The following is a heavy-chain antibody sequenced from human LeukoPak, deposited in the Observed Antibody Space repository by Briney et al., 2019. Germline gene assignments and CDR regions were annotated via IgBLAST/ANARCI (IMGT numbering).Heavy chain of an antibody. J-gene: IGHJ6*02. V-gene: IGHV4-59*01. CDR2: VSYNGNT. CDR1: GGSISGYY. D-gene: IGHD6-19*01. Sequence: SETLSLTCTVSGGSISGYYWSWIRQPPGKGLEWIGYVSYNGNTNYNPSLKSRVTISVDTSKNQFSLRLRSVSAADTAVYYCARVLGYSSGWYGDNDYYYYGMDVWGQGTTVTVSS. CDR3: ARVLGYSSGWYGDNDYYYYGMDV.